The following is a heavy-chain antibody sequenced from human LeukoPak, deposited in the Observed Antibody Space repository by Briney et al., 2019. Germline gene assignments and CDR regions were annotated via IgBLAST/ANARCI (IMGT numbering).Heavy chain of an antibody. J-gene: IGHJ4*02. CDR1: GFTFSSYA. Sequence: GGSLRLSCAASGFTFSSYAMSWVRQAPGKGLEWVAGISDSGGRTNYADSVKGRFTVSRHNSKNTVYLQMNSLRAEDTAVYYCATGAIHSSGWYGGVDYWGQGTLVTVSS. CDR2: ISDSGGRT. CDR3: ATGAIHSSGWYGGVDY. V-gene: IGHV3-23*01. D-gene: IGHD6-19*01.